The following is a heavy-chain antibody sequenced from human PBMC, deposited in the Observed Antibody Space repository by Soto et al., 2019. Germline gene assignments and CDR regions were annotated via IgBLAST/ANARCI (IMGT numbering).Heavy chain of an antibody. J-gene: IGHJ4*02. CDR3: AKDQITYRSKLNYFDY. D-gene: IGHD3-16*01. Sequence: GSLRLSCAASGFTFSSYAMSWVRQAPGKGLEWVSAISGSGGSTYYADSVKGRFTISRDNSKNTLYLQMNSLRAEDTAVYYCAKDQITYRSKLNYFDYWGQGTLVTVSS. V-gene: IGHV3-23*01. CDR1: GFTFSSYA. CDR2: ISGSGGST.